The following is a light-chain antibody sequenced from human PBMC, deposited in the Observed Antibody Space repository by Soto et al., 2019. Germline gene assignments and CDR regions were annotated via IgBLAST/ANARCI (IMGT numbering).Light chain of an antibody. J-gene: IGLJ1*01. CDR2: EGT. Sequence: QSALTQPASVSGSPGQSITISCTGTRSDVGTYNLVSWYQQHPGKAPKLTGYEGTTRPSWVSKRFTGCTSGNTASLTIYGLQAEDDADYYCCSEEGSSTHVLGTGTKSPS. V-gene: IGLV2-23*01. CDR3: CSEEGSSTHV. CDR1: RSDVGTYNL.